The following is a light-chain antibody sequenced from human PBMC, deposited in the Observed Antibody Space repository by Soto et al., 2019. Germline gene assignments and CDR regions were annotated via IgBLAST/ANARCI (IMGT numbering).Light chain of an antibody. CDR1: QSVSSSY. J-gene: IGKJ1*01. CDR2: DAF. V-gene: IGKV3-20*01. Sequence: IVLSQSPCTLSLSPGERATLSCRASQSVSSSYFAWYQQKPGQAPRLLIYDAFTRATGIPDRFSASGSGTDFILTISRLEPEDSAVYYCQQYVSSPRPFGQGTKVAIK. CDR3: QQYVSSPRP.